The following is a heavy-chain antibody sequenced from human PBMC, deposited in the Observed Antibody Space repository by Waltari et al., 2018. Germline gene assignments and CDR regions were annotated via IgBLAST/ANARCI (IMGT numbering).Heavy chain of an antibody. D-gene: IGHD3-16*02. CDR3: ARGDRWFDY. CDR2: IYYSGST. J-gene: IGHJ4*02. Sequence: QVQLQESGPGLVKPSETLSLTCTVPGGSLSSYYWSWIRQPPGKGLEWIGYIYYSGSTNYNPSLKSRVTISVDTSKNQFSLKLSSVTAADTAVYYCARGDRWFDYWGQGTLVTVSS. V-gene: IGHV4-59*01. CDR1: GGSLSSYY.